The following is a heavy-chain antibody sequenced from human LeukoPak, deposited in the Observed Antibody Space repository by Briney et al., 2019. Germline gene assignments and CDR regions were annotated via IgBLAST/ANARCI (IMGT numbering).Heavy chain of an antibody. CDR1: GGSISSSSYY. D-gene: IGHD3-22*01. CDR2: IYYSGST. CDR3: ARHGIGVNYYDSSGYLDY. Sequence: SETLSLTCTVSGGSISSSSYYWGWIRQPPGKGLEWIGSIYYSGSTYYNPSLKSRVTISVDTSKNQFSLKLSSVTAADTAVYYCARHGIGVNYYDSSGYLDYWGQGTLVTVSS. J-gene: IGHJ4*02. V-gene: IGHV4-39*01.